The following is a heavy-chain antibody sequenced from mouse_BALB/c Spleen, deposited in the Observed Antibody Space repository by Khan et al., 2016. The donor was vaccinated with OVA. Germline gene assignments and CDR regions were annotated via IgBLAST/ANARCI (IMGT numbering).Heavy chain of an antibody. Sequence: MQLEESGGGLVQPGGSRKLSCAASGFTFSDYGMAWVRQAPGKGPEWVAFISNLAYSIYYADTVTGRFTISRENAKNTLYLEMSSLRSEDTAMYYYARSWAMDYWGQGTSVTVSS. J-gene: IGHJ4*01. CDR2: ISNLAYSI. V-gene: IGHV5-15*02. CDR3: ARSWAMDY. CDR1: GFTFSDYG.